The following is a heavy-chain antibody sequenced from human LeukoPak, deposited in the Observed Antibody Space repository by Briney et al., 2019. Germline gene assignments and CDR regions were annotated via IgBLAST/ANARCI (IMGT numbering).Heavy chain of an antibody. J-gene: IGHJ4*02. D-gene: IGHD5-12*01. CDR1: GFTFSSYA. CDR2: ISYDGSNK. CDR3: ARSPLASGGYDFDY. Sequence: GGSLRLSCAASGFTFSSYAMHWVRQAPGKGLVWVAVISYDGSNKYYADSVKGRFTISRDNSKNTLYLQMNSLRAEDTAVYYCARSPLASGGYDFDYWGQGTLVTVSS. V-gene: IGHV3-30-3*01.